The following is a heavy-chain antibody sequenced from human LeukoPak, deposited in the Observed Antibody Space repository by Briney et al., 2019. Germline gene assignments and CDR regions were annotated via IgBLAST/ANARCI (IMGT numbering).Heavy chain of an antibody. CDR2: INAGNGNT. J-gene: IGHJ3*02. Sequence: ASVKVSCTASGYTFTSYAMHWVRQAPGQRLEWMGWINAGNGNTKYSQKFQGRVTITRDTSASTAYMELSSLRSEDTAVYYCARDWSIDAFDIWGQGTMVTVSS. CDR1: GYTFTSYA. V-gene: IGHV1-3*01. CDR3: ARDWSIDAFDI.